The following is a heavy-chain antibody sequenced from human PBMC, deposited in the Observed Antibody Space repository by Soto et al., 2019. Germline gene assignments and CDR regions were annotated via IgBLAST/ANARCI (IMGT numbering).Heavy chain of an antibody. D-gene: IGHD6-6*01. V-gene: IGHV1-69*13. Sequence: ASVKVSCKASGGTFSSYAISWVRQAPGQGLEWMGGIIPIFGTANYAQKFQGRVTITADESTSTAYMELSSLRSEDTAVYYCARGHRGSYSSSTQYYYYYYGMDVWGPGTTVTVYS. J-gene: IGHJ6*02. CDR1: GGTFSSYA. CDR3: ARGHRGSYSSSTQYYYYYYGMDV. CDR2: IIPIFGTA.